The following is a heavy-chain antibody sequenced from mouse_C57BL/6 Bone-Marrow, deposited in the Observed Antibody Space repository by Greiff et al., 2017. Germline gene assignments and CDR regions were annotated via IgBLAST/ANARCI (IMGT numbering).Heavy chain of an antibody. CDR2: ISSGGSYT. J-gene: IGHJ1*03. CDR1: GFTFSDYG. CDR3: ERRGTSWYFDV. D-gene: IGHD3-3*01. V-gene: IGHV5-17*03. Sequence: EVKLVESGAGLVKPGGSLKLSCAASGFTFSDYGMHWFRQAPEKGLEWVATISSGGSYTNYPDSVKGRFTISRDNAKNTLYLHMSSLKAEYTAMYYCERRGTSWYFDVWGTGTTVTVSA.